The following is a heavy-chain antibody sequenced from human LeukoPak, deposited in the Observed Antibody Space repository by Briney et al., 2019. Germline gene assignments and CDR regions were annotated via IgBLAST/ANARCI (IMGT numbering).Heavy chain of an antibody. Sequence: SETLSLTCTVSGGSISSGDYYWSWIRQPPGKGLEWIGYIYYSGSTYYNPSLKSRVTISVDTSKNQFSLKLSSVTAAGTAVYYCARDPYYDFWSGYPVWGQGTLVTVSS. CDR1: GGSISSGDYY. D-gene: IGHD3-3*01. CDR2: IYYSGST. CDR3: ARDPYYDFWSGYPV. V-gene: IGHV4-30-4*08. J-gene: IGHJ4*02.